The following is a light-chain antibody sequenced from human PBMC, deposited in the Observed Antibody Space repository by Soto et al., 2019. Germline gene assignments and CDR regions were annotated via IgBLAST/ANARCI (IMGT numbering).Light chain of an antibody. CDR2: AVS. V-gene: IGKV1-17*01. CDR3: LQHNSYPLT. J-gene: IGKJ4*01. Sequence: DIQMTQSPSSLSAPVGGRVTITCRASQGIRRDLGWYQQKPGKAPTRLIYAVSSLHSGVPSSFSGSGSGTEITLTISSLQPEDSATYYCLQHNSYPLTFGGGTKVEIK. CDR1: QGIRRD.